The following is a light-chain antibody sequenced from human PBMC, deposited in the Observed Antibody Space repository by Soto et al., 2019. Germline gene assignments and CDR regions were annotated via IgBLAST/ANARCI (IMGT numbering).Light chain of an antibody. CDR3: TSYTISSTPVA. V-gene: IGLV2-14*03. Sequence: QPASVSGSPGQSITISCTGISSDLGGYNSVSWYQQHPGKAPKLVIYDVSNRPSGVSDRFSGSKSGNTASLSISGLQAEDEADYYCTSYTISSTPVAFGGGTKLTVL. CDR2: DVS. J-gene: IGLJ2*01. CDR1: SSDLGGYNS.